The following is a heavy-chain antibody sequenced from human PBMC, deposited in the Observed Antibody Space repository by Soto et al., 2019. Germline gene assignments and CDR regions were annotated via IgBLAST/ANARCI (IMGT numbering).Heavy chain of an antibody. CDR3: ARQLDLRGYYYYYYYMDV. J-gene: IGHJ6*03. V-gene: IGHV3-48*01. Sequence: GSLRLSCAASGFTFSSYSMNWVRQAPGKGLEWVSYISSSSSTIYYADSVKGRFTISRDNAKNSLYLQMNSLRAEDTAVYYCARQLDLRGYYYYYYYMDVWGKGTTVTVSS. CDR2: ISSSSSTI. CDR1: GFTFSSYS. D-gene: IGHD1-1*01.